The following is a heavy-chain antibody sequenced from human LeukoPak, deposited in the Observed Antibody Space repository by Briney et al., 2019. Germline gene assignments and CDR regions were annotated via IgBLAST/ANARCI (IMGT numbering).Heavy chain of an antibody. V-gene: IGHV1-69*06. CDR1: GGTFSSYA. Sequence: GASVKVSCKASGGTFSSYAISWVRQAPGQGLEWMGGIIPIFGTANYAQKFQGRVTITADKSTSTVYMELSSLRSEDTAVYYCARDRDHYDSSGYSGWGQGTLVTVSS. J-gene: IGHJ4*02. D-gene: IGHD3-22*01. CDR2: IIPIFGTA. CDR3: ARDRDHYDSSGYSG.